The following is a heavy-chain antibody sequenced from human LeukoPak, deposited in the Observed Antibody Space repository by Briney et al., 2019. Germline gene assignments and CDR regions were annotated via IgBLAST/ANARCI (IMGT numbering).Heavy chain of an antibody. V-gene: IGHV1-18*01. CDR3: ARLLLQDGGMDV. CDR2: ISAYNGNT. Sequence: ASVKVSCKASGYTFTSFGISWVRQAPGRGLEWMGWISAYNGNTNYAQKLQGGVTMTTDTSTSTAYMELRSLRSDDTAVYYCARLLLQDGGMDVWGQGTTVTVSS. D-gene: IGHD1-26*01. CDR1: GYTFTSFG. J-gene: IGHJ6*02.